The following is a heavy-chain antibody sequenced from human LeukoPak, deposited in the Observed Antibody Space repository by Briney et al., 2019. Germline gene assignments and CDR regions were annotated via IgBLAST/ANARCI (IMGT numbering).Heavy chain of an antibody. V-gene: IGHV4-59*01. D-gene: IGHD6-19*01. CDR2: IYYSGST. Sequence: PSEPLSLTCTVSGGSISSYYWSWIRQPPGKGLEWIGYIYYSGSTNYNPSLKSRVTISVDTSKNQFSLKLSSVTAADTAVYYCARDSSGWSLTFDHWGQGTLVTVSS. J-gene: IGHJ4*02. CDR1: GGSISSYY. CDR3: ARDSSGWSLTFDH.